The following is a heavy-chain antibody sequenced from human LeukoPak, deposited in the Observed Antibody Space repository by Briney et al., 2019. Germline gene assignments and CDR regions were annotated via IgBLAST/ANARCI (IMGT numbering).Heavy chain of an antibody. Sequence: GRSLRLSCAASGFTFRSYGMHWVRQAPGKGLEWVAVISYDASNKYYADSVKGRFTISRDNSKNTVYLQMNSLRAEDTAVYYCAKVGDGYNNFDYRGQGTLVTVSS. J-gene: IGHJ4*02. CDR1: GFTFRSYG. D-gene: IGHD5-24*01. CDR2: ISYDASNK. CDR3: AKVGDGYNNFDY. V-gene: IGHV3-30*18.